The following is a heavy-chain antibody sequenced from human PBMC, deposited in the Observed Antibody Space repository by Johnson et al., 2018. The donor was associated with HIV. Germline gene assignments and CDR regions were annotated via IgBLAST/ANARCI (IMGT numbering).Heavy chain of an antibody. Sequence: QMQLVESGGGVVQPGRSLRLSCAASGFTFSNYAMHWVRQAPGKGLEWVAVISYDGNKTYYADSVRGLTISRDNSKNTLYLQMNSLRAEDTALYYCARDLGITTAGGAFDIWGQGTMVTVSS. CDR2: ISYDGNKT. D-gene: IGHD6-13*01. CDR3: ARDLGITTAGGAFDI. V-gene: IGHV3-30*04. J-gene: IGHJ3*02. CDR1: GFTFSNYA.